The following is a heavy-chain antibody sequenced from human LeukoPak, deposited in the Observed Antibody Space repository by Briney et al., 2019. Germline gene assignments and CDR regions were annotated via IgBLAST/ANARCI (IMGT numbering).Heavy chain of an antibody. D-gene: IGHD3-22*01. CDR2: INHSGST. CDR3: ARVYYCDSSGYYLAY. V-gene: IGHV4-34*01. Sequence: PSETLSLTCAVYGGSFSDYYWTWIRQPPGKGLEWIGEINHSGSTNYNPSLKSRVTISVDTSKNQFSLKLTSVTAADTAVYYCARVYYCDSSGYYLAYWGQGNLVTVSS. J-gene: IGHJ4*02. CDR1: GGSFSDYY.